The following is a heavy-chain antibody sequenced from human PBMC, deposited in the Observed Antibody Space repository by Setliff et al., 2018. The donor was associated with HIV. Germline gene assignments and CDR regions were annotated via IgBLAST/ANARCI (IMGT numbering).Heavy chain of an antibody. Sequence: HPGGSLRLSCAASGFIFSDYAMHWVRQAPGKGLEWAAHIRFDGNREYYADSVKGRFTISRDNSKNTLYLQMNSLRAEDTAVYYCAKPTYYYDDSGYSGGDYWGQGTLVTVSS. CDR2: IRFDGNRE. CDR3: AKPTYYYDDSGYSGGDY. J-gene: IGHJ4*02. D-gene: IGHD3-22*01. CDR1: GFIFSDYA. V-gene: IGHV3-30*02.